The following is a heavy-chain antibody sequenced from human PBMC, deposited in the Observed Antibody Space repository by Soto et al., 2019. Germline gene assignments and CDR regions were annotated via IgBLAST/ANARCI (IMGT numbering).Heavy chain of an antibody. D-gene: IGHD1-26*01. CDR2: ISSSGSTI. J-gene: IGHJ5*02. Sequence: QPGGSLRLSCAASGFTFSSYEMNWVRQAPGKGLEWVSYISSSGSTIYYADSVKGRFTISRDNAKNSLYLQMNSLRAEDTAVYYCARVLLLDNWFDPWGQGTLVTVSS. CDR3: ARVLLLDNWFDP. V-gene: IGHV3-48*03. CDR1: GFTFSSYE.